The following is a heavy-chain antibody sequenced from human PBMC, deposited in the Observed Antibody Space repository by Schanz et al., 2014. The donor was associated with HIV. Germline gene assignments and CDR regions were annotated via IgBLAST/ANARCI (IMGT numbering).Heavy chain of an antibody. CDR1: GFTFRNFG. D-gene: IGHD3-22*01. CDR2: ISYDGSNK. Sequence: QEQLVESGGGVVQPGKSLRLSCAASGFTFRNFGMHWVRQAPGKGLEWVAVISYDGSNKYYADSVKGRFTISRDNSKNTLYLQMNSLRAEDTAVYYCAKGVLRDYYDSSGYPWWGQGTLVTVSS. CDR3: AKGVLRDYYDSSGYPW. J-gene: IGHJ4*02. V-gene: IGHV3-30*19.